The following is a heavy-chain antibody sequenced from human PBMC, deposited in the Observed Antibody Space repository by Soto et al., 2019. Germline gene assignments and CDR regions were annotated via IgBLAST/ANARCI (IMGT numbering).Heavy chain of an antibody. D-gene: IGHD1-26*01. J-gene: IGHJ4*02. Sequence: QVQLQESGPGLVKPSGTLSLTCAVSGGSIRSNNRWSWVRQPPGKGLEWIGEIFHSGSTNYNPSLRTRVTVAVDKSKNQFSLKPSSVTAADTAVYYCARVYSGSYSDYWGQGTLVTVSS. CDR3: ARVYSGSYSDY. V-gene: IGHV4-4*02. CDR1: GGSIRSNNR. CDR2: IFHSGST.